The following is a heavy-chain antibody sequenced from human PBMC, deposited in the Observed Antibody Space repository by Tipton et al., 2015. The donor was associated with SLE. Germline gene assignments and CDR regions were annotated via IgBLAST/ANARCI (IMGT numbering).Heavy chain of an antibody. CDR3: ASGILTGYAAFDI. CDR2: INHSGST. CDR1: GGSFNNYY. J-gene: IGHJ3*02. D-gene: IGHD3-9*01. Sequence: TLSLTCNVSGGSFNNYYWTWIRQPPGKGLECTGKINHSGSTYYNPSLQSRVTMSVDTSKNQFSLKLSPVTAADTAVYYCASGILTGYAAFDIWGPGTMVTVSS. V-gene: IGHV4-34*01.